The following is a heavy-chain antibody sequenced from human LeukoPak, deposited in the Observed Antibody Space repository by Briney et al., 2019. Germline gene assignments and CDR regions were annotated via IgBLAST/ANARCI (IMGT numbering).Heavy chain of an antibody. CDR2: IYYSGST. Sequence: KPSETLSLTCTVSGGSISSSTYYWGWIRQPPGKGLEWIGSIYYSGSTYYNPSLKSRVSISVDTSQNQFSLKVTSVTAADTAVYYCARLLGAATDPFDYWGQGTLVTVSS. D-gene: IGHD2-15*01. CDR3: ARLLGAATDPFDY. CDR1: GGSISSSTYY. J-gene: IGHJ4*02. V-gene: IGHV4-39*01.